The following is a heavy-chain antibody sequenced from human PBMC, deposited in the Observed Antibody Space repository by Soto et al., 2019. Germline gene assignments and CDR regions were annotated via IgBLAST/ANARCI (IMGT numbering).Heavy chain of an antibody. V-gene: IGHV3-30*03. CDR3: AGGDSRHYYFDY. D-gene: IGHD2-21*02. J-gene: IGHJ4*01. CDR1: GITLSTYG. Sequence: SLRLSCTAAGITLSTYGMHWVRQAPGKGLEWVAGISYDGNIKDYADSVKGRFTISRDNSKNTLYVQMNSLRAEDTAVYYCAGGDSRHYYFDYWGHGTLVTVSS. CDR2: ISYDGNIK.